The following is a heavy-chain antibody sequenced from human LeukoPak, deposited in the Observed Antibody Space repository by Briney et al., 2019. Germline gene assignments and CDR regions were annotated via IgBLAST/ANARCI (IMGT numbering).Heavy chain of an antibody. D-gene: IGHD6-19*01. Sequence: GASVKVSCKASGYTFTSYGISWVRQAPGQGLEWMGWINPSSGGTNYAQKFQGRVTMTGDTSISTAYMELSRLRSDDTAVYYCARPLYSSGTTEDDYWGQGTLVTVSS. J-gene: IGHJ4*02. V-gene: IGHV1-2*02. CDR2: INPSSGGT. CDR1: GYTFTSYG. CDR3: ARPLYSSGTTEDDY.